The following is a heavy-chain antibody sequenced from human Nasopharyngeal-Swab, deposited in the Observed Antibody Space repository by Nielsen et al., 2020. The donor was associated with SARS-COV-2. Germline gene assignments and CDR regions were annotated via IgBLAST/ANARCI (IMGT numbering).Heavy chain of an antibody. CDR1: GGSISSYY. D-gene: IGHD6-6*01. V-gene: IGHV4-59*01. Sequence: SETLSLTCTVSGGSISSYYWSWIRQPPGKGLEWIGYIYYSGSTNYNPSLKSRVTISVDTSKNQFSLKLSSVTVADTAVYYCARSRPAQDTAARPAWFDPWGQGTLVTVSS. J-gene: IGHJ5*02. CDR2: IYYSGST. CDR3: ARSRPAQDTAARPAWFDP.